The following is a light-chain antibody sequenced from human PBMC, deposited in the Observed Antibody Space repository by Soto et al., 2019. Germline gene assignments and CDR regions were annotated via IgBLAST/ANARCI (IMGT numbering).Light chain of an antibody. V-gene: IGKV3-20*01. Sequence: DIVLTQSPGTLSLSPGERATLSCRASQSFSSNYLAWYQQKPGQAPRLLIYGASTRATGVPDRFSGSGSGTDFTLTISRLEPEDFAVYYCQQYGSSPPLTFGGGTKVDIK. CDR3: QQYGSSPPLT. J-gene: IGKJ4*01. CDR2: GAS. CDR1: QSFSSNY.